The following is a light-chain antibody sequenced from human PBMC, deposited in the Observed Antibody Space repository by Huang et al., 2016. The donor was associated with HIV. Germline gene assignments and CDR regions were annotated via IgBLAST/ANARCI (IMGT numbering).Light chain of an antibody. CDR1: QGISSY. CDR2: SAS. J-gene: IGKJ1*01. V-gene: IGKV1-9*01. Sequence: IQLTQSPSSLSASVGDRVMITCRASQGISSYLAWYQQKPGKPPNLLIYSASTLQSGVPSRFSGGGSGTGFILTISGLQPDDFATYYCQQFKSYPWTFGQGTKVDIK. CDR3: QQFKSYPWT.